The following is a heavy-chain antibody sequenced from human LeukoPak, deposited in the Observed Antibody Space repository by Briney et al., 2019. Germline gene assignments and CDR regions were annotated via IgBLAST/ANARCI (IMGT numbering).Heavy chain of an antibody. J-gene: IGHJ4*02. CDR3: ARDASALY. CDR1: GFIFNNYA. D-gene: IGHD6-19*01. CDR2: IKPDGSEK. V-gene: IGHV3-7*01. Sequence: PGGSLRLSCGASGFIFNNYAMNWVRQAPGKGLEWVASIKPDGSEKYYLDSVKGRFTISRDNARDSLYLQMNSLRDDDTSVYFCARDASALYWGRGTLVTVSS.